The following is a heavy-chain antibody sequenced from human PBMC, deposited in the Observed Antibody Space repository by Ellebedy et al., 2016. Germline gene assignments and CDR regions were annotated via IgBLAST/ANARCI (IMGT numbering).Heavy chain of an antibody. CDR3: ARTVRWLQIPYYFDY. D-gene: IGHD5-24*01. Sequence: SETLSLTCSVPGGSISSYYWSWIRPPPGKGLDWIGYIFYSGSTNYNPSLKSRVTISVDTSKNQFSLKLSSMTAADTAVYYCARTVRWLQIPYYFDYWGQGTLVAVSS. CDR1: GGSISSYY. J-gene: IGHJ4*02. CDR2: IFYSGST. V-gene: IGHV4-59*08.